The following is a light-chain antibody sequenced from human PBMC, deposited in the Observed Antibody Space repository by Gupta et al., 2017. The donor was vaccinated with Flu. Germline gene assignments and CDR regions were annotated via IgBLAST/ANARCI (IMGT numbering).Light chain of an antibody. CDR1: SSDIGGYNY. V-gene: IGLV2-14*01. CDR3: SSKRSGSTYV. J-gene: IGLJ1*01. Sequence: QSVLTQPASVSGSPGQSITISCTGASSDIGGYNYVSWYQQPPGKAPKLLIYEVTNRPLGTSNRFSGSKSGNTASLTISGLQAEDEADYYCSSKRSGSTYVFGSGTTVTVL. CDR2: EVT.